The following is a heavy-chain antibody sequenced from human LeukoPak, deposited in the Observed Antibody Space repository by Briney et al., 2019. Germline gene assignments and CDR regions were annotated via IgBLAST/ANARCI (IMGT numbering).Heavy chain of an antibody. CDR3: ARSSSPSPDSSGWSTFDY. V-gene: IGHV1-2*06. D-gene: IGHD6-19*01. J-gene: IGHJ4*02. Sequence: GASVKVSCKASGYTFTGYYMHWVRQAPGQGLEWMGRINPNSGGTNYAQKFQGRVTMTRDTSISTAYMELSRLRSDDTAVYYCARSSSPSPDSSGWSTFDYWGQGTLVTVSS. CDR2: INPNSGGT. CDR1: GYTFTGYY.